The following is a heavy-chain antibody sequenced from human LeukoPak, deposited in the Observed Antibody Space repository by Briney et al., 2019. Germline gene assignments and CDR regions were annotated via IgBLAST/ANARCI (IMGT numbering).Heavy chain of an antibody. J-gene: IGHJ4*02. V-gene: IGHV1-2*02. Sequence: ASVKVSCKASGYTFTGYYMHWVRQAPGQGLEWMGWINPNSGGTNYAQKFQGRVTMTRDTSISTTYMELSRLRSDDTAVYYCARCIAAAALRPVDHWGQGTLVTVSS. CDR1: GYTFTGYY. CDR3: ARCIAAAALRPVDH. CDR2: INPNSGGT. D-gene: IGHD6-13*01.